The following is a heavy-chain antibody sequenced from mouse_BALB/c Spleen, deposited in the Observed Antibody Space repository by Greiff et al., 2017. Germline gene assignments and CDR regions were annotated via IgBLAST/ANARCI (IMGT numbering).Heavy chain of an antibody. CDR2: ISSGSSTI. Sequence: EVQLVESGGGLVQPGGSRKLSCAASGFTFSSFGMHWVRQAPEKGLEWVAYISSGSSTIYYADKVKGRFTISRDNAKNTLYLQMSSLRSEDTAMYYCARGVTTATSWFAYWGQGTLVTVSA. V-gene: IGHV5-17*02. J-gene: IGHJ3*01. CDR3: ARGVTTATSWFAY. CDR1: GFTFSSFG. D-gene: IGHD1-2*01.